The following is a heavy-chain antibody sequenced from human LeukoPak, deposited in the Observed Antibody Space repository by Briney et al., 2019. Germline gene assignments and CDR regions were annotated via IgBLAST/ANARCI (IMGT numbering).Heavy chain of an antibody. D-gene: IGHD3-10*01. Sequence: SSVTVSCKASGGTFHSDAISWVRQAPRQGLAWMGRIIPVFGSQNFAQRFQGRVTITADKSTNTAYIELSSLRSDDTAMYYCVRETGEPDRYYSYYMAVWGKGTTVTVSS. V-gene: IGHV1-69*06. J-gene: IGHJ6*03. CDR3: VRETGEPDRYYSYYMAV. CDR2: IIPVFGSQ. CDR1: GGTFHSDA.